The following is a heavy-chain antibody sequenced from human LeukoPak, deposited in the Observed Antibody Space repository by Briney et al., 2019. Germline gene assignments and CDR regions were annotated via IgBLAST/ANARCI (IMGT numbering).Heavy chain of an antibody. CDR2: INPSGGST. CDR3: ASSIAAAGPFDP. CDR1: GYTFTSYG. J-gene: IGHJ5*02. V-gene: IGHV1-46*01. D-gene: IGHD6-13*01. Sequence: ASVKVSCKASGYTFTSYGISWVRQAPGQGLEWMGIINPSGGSTSYAQKFQGRVTMTRDTSTSTVYMELSSLRSEDTAVYHCASSIAAAGPFDPWGQGTLVTVSS.